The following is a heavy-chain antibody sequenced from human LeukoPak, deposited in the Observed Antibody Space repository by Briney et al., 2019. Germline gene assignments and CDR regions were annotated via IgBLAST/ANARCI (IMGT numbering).Heavy chain of an antibody. CDR3: ARHDPRGEPARLGFFDY. D-gene: IGHD6-6*01. CDR1: GDSINNYY. J-gene: IGHJ4*02. Sequence: PSETLSLTCTVSGDSINNYYLSWIRQPPGKGLEWIGYIYYSGSTNYNPSLKSRVTISVDTSKNQFSLNLSSVTAADTAVYYCARHDPRGEPARLGFFDYWGQGTLVTVSS. V-gene: IGHV4-59*08. CDR2: IYYSGST.